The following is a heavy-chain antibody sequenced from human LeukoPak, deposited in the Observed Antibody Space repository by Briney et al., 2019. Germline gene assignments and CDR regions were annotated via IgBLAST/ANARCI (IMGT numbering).Heavy chain of an antibody. CDR3: AREDSYYYGSGTYYYYGMDV. CDR1: GFTLSSYG. Sequence: GGSLRLSCAASGFTLSSYGMHRVRQAPGKGLEWVAVIWYGGSNKYYADSVKGRFTISRDNSKNTLYLQMNSLRAEDTAVYYCAREDSYYYGSGTYYYYGMDVWGQGTTVTVSS. J-gene: IGHJ6*02. D-gene: IGHD3-10*01. CDR2: IWYGGSNK. V-gene: IGHV3-33*01.